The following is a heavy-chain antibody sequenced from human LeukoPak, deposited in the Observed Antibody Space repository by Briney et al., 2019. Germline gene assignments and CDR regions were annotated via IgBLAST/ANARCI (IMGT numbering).Heavy chain of an antibody. CDR1: DGSFSGYY. J-gene: IGHJ5*01. CDR2: INHSGST. CDR3: ATDGMVRGPDAWFDS. Sequence: SETLSLTCAVYDGSFSGYYWSWIRQPPGKGLEWIGEINHSGSTNYNPSLKSRVTISVDTSKNQFSLKLSSVTAADTAVYYCATDGMVRGPDAWFDSWGQGTLVTVSS. V-gene: IGHV4-34*01. D-gene: IGHD3-10*01.